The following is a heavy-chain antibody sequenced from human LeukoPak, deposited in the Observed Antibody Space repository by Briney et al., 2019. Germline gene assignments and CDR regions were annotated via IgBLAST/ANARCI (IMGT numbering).Heavy chain of an antibody. CDR3: ARAPSGRY. J-gene: IGHJ4*02. Sequence: PSETLSLTCAVYGGSFSGYYWSWIRQPPGKGLEWIGEINHSGSTNYNPSLKSRVTISVDTSKNQFSLKLSSVTAADTAVYYCARAPSGRYWGQGTLVTVSS. D-gene: IGHD3-10*01. V-gene: IGHV4-34*01. CDR1: GGSFSGYY. CDR2: INHSGST.